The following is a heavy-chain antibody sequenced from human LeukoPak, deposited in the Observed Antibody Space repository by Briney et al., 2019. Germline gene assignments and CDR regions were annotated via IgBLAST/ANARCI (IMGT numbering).Heavy chain of an antibody. D-gene: IGHD2/OR15-2a*01. CDR1: GFTFSTYW. J-gene: IGHJ5*02. V-gene: IGHV3-74*01. CDR3: ARVVLSGAYQIDL. Sequence: PGGSLRLSCAASGFTFSTYWMHWVRQAPGKGLVWVSRINGDGSTTTYADSVKGRFTISRDNAQSTLYLQVNSLRVKDAAVYYCARVVLSGAYQIDLWGQGTLVTVSS. CDR2: INGDGSTT.